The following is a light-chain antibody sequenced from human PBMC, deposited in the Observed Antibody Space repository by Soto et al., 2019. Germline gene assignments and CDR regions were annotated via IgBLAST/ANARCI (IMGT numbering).Light chain of an antibody. CDR3: QQYNNWSPLT. V-gene: IGKV3-15*01. CDR2: GAS. Sequence: EIVMTQSPATLSVSPGDRATLSCRASQSVSSSLAWYQQKPGQAPRLLIHGASTRATGIPARFSGSGSGTEFTLTISSLQSEDFAVYYCQQYNNWSPLTFGGGTRVEIK. J-gene: IGKJ4*01. CDR1: QSVSSS.